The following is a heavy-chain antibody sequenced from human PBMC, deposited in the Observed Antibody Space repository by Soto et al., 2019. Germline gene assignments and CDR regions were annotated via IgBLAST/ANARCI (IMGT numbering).Heavy chain of an antibody. D-gene: IGHD3-10*01. CDR1: GFTFSDHY. CDR3: ARETEHRGSGDY. V-gene: IGHV3-72*01. J-gene: IGHJ4*02. Sequence: GGSLRLSCAASGFTFSDHYMDWVRQAPGKGLEWVGRTRNKANSYTTEYAASVKGRFTISRDDSKNSLYLQMNSLKTEDTAVYYCARETEHRGSGDYWGQGTLVTVFS. CDR2: TRNKANSYTT.